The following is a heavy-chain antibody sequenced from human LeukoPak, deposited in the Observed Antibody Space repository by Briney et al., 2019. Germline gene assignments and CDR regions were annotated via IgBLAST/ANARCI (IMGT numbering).Heavy chain of an antibody. CDR2: MNPNSGNT. CDR3: ARGEGYYYYYYMDV. V-gene: IGHV1-8*03. CDR1: GYTFTGYY. Sequence: GASVKVSCKASGYTFTGYYMHWVRQATGQGLGWMGWMNPNSGNTGYAQKFQGRVTITRNTSISTAYMELSSLRSEDTAVYYCARGEGYYYYYYMDVWGKGTTVTVSS. J-gene: IGHJ6*03.